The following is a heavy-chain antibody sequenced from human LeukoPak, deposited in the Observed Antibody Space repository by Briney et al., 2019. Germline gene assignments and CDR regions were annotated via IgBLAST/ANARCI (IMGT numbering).Heavy chain of an antibody. CDR2: IKQDGSEK. J-gene: IGHJ4*02. D-gene: IGHD6-19*01. CDR3: ARELAVTGPFDY. CDR1: GFTFSSYW. V-gene: IGHV3-7*01. Sequence: GGSLRLSCAASGFTFSSYWMSWVRQAPGKGLEWVANIKQDGSEKYYADSVKGRFAISRDNAKNSLYMQMSSLRAEDTAVYYCARELAVTGPFDYWGQGTLVTVSS.